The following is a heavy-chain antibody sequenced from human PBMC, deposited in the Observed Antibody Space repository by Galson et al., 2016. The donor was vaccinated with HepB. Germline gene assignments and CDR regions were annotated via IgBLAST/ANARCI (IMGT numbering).Heavy chain of an antibody. V-gene: IGHV3-74*01. Sequence: SLRLSCAASGFTFSRYWMHWVRQAPGKGLVWVSNINSDGSTTRYADSVKGRFTISRDNAKNTLYLEVSSLRAEDTALYYCARGLFYSSSSLPSYWGQGILVTVSS. CDR3: ARGLFYSSSSLPSY. D-gene: IGHD6-6*01. CDR2: INSDGSTT. CDR1: GFTFSRYW. J-gene: IGHJ4*02.